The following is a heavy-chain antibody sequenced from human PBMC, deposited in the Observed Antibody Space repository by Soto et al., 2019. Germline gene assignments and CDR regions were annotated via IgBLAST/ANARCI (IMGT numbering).Heavy chain of an antibody. D-gene: IGHD2-15*01. CDR3: ARDYMAVVD. J-gene: IGHJ4*02. Sequence: NPSETLSLTCTVSGSSISSGSYYWSWIRQHPGKGLEWIGYIYHSGSTYYNPSLKSRATISLDTSKNQFSLKLSSVTAADTAVYYCARDYMAVVDWGQGTPVTVSS. CDR2: IYHSGST. CDR1: GSSISSGSYY. V-gene: IGHV4-31*03.